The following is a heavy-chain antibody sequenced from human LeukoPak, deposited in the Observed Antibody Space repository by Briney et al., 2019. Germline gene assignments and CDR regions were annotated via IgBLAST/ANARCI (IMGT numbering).Heavy chain of an antibody. V-gene: IGHV3-30*18. CDR3: AKDQTYYYDSSGYGY. CDR1: GFTFSSYG. Sequence: PGGSLRLSCAASGFTFSSYGMHWVRQAPGKGLEWVAVISYDGSNKYYADSVKGRFTISRDNSKNTLYLQMNSLRAEDTAVYYCAKDQTYYYDSSGYGYWGQGTLVTVSS. J-gene: IGHJ4*02. CDR2: ISYDGSNK. D-gene: IGHD3-22*01.